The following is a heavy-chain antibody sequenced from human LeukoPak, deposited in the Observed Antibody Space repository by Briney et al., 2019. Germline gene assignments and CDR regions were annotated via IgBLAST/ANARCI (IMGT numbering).Heavy chain of an antibody. CDR2: INPNSGGT. CDR1: GYTFTSHG. Sequence: ASVEVSCKTSGYTFTSHGISWVRQAPGQGLEWMGWINPNSGGTNYAQKFQGRVTMTRDTSISTAYMELSRLRSDDTAVYYCARSPRWELPDYWGQGTLVTVSS. V-gene: IGHV1-2*02. D-gene: IGHD1-26*01. CDR3: ARSPRWELPDY. J-gene: IGHJ4*02.